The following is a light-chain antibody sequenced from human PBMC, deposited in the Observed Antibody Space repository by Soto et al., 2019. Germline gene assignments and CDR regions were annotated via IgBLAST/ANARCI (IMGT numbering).Light chain of an antibody. Sequence: QSALTQPASVSGSPGQSITISCTGTRSDFGSYNFVSWYQQRPGKVPKLIIYEGDKRPSGISNRFFGSESGNTASLTISGLQAEDEADYYCCSYATNSVIFGEGTKLTVL. CDR1: RSDFGSYNF. CDR3: CSYATNSVI. CDR2: EGD. J-gene: IGLJ2*01. V-gene: IGLV2-23*01.